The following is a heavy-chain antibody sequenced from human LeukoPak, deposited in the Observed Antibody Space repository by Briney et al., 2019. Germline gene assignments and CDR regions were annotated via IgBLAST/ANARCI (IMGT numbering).Heavy chain of an antibody. CDR2: ISSGSSTI. D-gene: IGHD3-16*01. CDR3: ARERYVGAPFDP. CDR1: GFTFSSDT. J-gene: IGHJ5*02. Sequence: PGGSMRLSCAASGFTFSSDTMHWVRQAPGKGLEWVSDISSGSSTINHADSVKGRFTISRDHAQNSLYLQMNSLRAEDTAVYFCARERYVGAPFDPWGQGTLVTVSS. V-gene: IGHV3-48*04.